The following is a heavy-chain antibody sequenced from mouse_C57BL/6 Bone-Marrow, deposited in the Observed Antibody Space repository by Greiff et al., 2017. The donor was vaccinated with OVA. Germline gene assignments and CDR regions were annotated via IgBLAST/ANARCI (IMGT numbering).Heavy chain of an antibody. CDR2: ISSGSSTI. CDR1: GFTFSDYG. Sequence: EVHLVESGGGLVKPGGSLKLSCAASGFTFSDYGMHWVRQAPEKGLEWVAYISSGSSTIYYADTVKGRFTISRDNAKNTLFLQMTSLRSEDTAMYYCARRTGTCDYYAMDYWGQGTSVTVSS. J-gene: IGHJ4*01. CDR3: ARRTGTCDYYAMDY. D-gene: IGHD4-1*01. V-gene: IGHV5-17*01.